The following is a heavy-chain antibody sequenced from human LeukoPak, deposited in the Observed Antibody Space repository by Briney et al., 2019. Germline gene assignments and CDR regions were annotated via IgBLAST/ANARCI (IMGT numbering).Heavy chain of an antibody. CDR1: GFTVSSNY. D-gene: IGHD3-22*01. CDR2: IYSGGST. V-gene: IGHV3-53*01. J-gene: IGHJ4*02. Sequence: AGGSLRLSCAASGFTVSSNYMSWVRQAPGKGLEWVSVIYSGGSTYYADSVKGRFTISRDNSKNTLYLQMNSLRAEDTAVYYRAREVWESSGYYEDYWGQGTPVTVSS. CDR3: AREVWESSGYYEDY.